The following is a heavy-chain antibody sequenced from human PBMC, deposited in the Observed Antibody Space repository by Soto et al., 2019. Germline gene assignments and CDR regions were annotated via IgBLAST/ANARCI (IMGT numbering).Heavy chain of an antibody. V-gene: IGHV4-31*03. CDR3: ESGPSFVVVVAAPVGMDV. CDR1: GGSISSGGYY. CDR2: IYYSGST. Sequence: QVQLQESGPVLVKPSQTLSLTCTVSGGSISSGGYYWSWIRQHRGKGLEWIGYIYYSGSTYYNPSLKSRGTIPVDTSKNQFSLKLSSVAAADTAVYYCESGPSFVVVVAAPVGMDVWGQGTTVTVSS. D-gene: IGHD2-15*01. J-gene: IGHJ6*02.